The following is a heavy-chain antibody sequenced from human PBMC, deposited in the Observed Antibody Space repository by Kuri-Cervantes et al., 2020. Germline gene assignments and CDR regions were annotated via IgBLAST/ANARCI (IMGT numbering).Heavy chain of an antibody. V-gene: IGHV2-5*08. CDR1: GFSLSTSGMC. Sequence: SGPTLVKPTQTLTLTCTFSGFSLSTSGMCVSWIRQPPGKALEWLALIYWDDDKRYSPSLKSRLTITKDTSKNQVVLTMTNMDPVDTATYYCAHRLFDDNWFDPWGQGTLVTVSS. CDR3: AHRLFDDNWFDP. CDR2: IYWDDDK. J-gene: IGHJ5*02. D-gene: IGHD2-21*01.